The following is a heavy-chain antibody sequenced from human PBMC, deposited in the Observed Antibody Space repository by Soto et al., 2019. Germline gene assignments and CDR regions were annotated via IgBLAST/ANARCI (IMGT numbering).Heavy chain of an antibody. CDR1: GFTFSDYY. CDR3: ARGDRATDC. CDR2: ISSSSADV. Sequence: QVQLVESGGGLVKPGGSLRLSCVASGFTFSDYYMSWIRQAPGKGLEWLSYISSSSADVNYVDSVRGRFTISRDNAKNSLDLQMNSLRVEDTAVYYCARGDRATDCWGQGTLVTVSS. J-gene: IGHJ4*02. V-gene: IGHV3-11*05.